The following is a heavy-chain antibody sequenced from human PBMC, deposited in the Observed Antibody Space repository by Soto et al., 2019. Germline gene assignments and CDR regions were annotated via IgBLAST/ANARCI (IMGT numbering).Heavy chain of an antibody. CDR3: AKEVGYNPQYYFDC. D-gene: IGHD5-12*01. CDR1: GLTFSSYA. CDR2: ISGSADRT. J-gene: IGHJ4*02. Sequence: EVQLLESGGGLVQPGGSLRLSCAASGLTFSSYAMSWVRQAPGKGLQWVSAISGSADRTYYADSVKGRFTISRDNSKNTLYLQMNSLRAEDTAVYYCAKEVGYNPQYYFDCWGQGTLVTVSS. V-gene: IGHV3-23*01.